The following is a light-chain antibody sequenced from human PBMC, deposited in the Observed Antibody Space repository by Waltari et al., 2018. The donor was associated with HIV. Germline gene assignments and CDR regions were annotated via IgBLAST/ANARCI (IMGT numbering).Light chain of an antibody. CDR3: YSAGDHDVV. CDR1: ILAKKY. J-gene: IGLJ2*01. V-gene: IGLV3-27*01. CDR2: EDI. Sequence: SYDLTQPSSVSVSPGQTASITCSGDILAKKYGRWFQQKPGQAPVVVIYEDIERPSGIPERFSGSSSGTTVTLTITGAHVEDDADYYCYSAGDHDVVFGGGTKLTVL.